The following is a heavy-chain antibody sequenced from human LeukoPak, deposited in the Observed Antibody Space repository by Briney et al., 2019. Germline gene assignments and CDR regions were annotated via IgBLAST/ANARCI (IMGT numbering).Heavy chain of an antibody. CDR2: IYYSGNT. J-gene: IGHJ4*02. CDR3: ARLQLLRYIDY. V-gene: IGHV4-39*01. Sequence: SETLSLTCTVSGGSISSSSYSWAWIRQPPGKGLEWIGSIYYSGNTYYNPSLKSRVTISVDTSKNQFSLKLSSVTAADTAVYYCARLQLLRYIDYWGQGTLVTVSS. D-gene: IGHD3-22*01. CDR1: GGSISSSSYS.